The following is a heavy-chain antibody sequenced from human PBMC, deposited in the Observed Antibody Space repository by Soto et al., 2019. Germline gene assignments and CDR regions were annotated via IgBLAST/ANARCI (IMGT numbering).Heavy chain of an antibody. CDR3: AHRLRWLANFDY. CDR2: IYWNDEK. D-gene: IGHD6-19*01. Sequence: SGPTLVNPTQTLTPTCTLSGFSLTTSGVGVGWIRQPPGKALEWLALIYWNDEKRYSPSLKSRLTITKDTSKNQVILTMTNMDPVDTATYHCAHRLRWLANFDYWGQGTLVTVSS. J-gene: IGHJ4*02. V-gene: IGHV2-5*01. CDR1: GFSLTTSGVG.